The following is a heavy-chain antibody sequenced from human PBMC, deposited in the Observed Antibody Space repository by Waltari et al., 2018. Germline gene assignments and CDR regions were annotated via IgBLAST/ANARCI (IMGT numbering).Heavy chain of an antibody. CDR1: GGSISSSSYY. D-gene: IGHD2-8*01. J-gene: IGHJ2*01. CDR3: ARHPAMTIMLWYFDL. Sequence: QLQLQESGPGLVKPSETLSLTCTVSGGSISSSSYYWGWIRQHPGTGLEWIGSIYYSGSTYYNPSLKSRVTRSVDTAKNQFSLKLSSVTAADTAVYYCARHPAMTIMLWYFDLWGRGTLVTVSS. CDR2: IYYSGST. V-gene: IGHV4-39*01.